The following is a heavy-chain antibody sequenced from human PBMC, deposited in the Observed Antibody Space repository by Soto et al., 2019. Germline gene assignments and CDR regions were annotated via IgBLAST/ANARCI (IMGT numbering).Heavy chain of an antibody. J-gene: IGHJ6*03. CDR1: GGSTSSGGYY. V-gene: IGHV4-31*03. Sequence: PSETLSLTCTVSGGSTSSGGYYWSWIRQHPGKGLEWIGYICYSGSTNYNPSLKSRVTISVDTSKNQISLKVSSVTAADTAVYYCARGVVAAVPSGLWKMKDFYYMDVWGKGTTVTVSS. CDR2: ICYSGST. CDR3: ARGVVAAVPSGLWKMKDFYYMDV. D-gene: IGHD2-2*01.